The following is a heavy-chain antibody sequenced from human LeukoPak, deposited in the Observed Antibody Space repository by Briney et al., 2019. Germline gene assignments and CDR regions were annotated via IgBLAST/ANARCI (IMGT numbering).Heavy chain of an antibody. CDR3: AKGTTGMAPRGYFDD. CDR2: ISGSGGST. V-gene: IGHV3-23*01. Sequence: PGGSLRLSCAVSGFTFSTYAMNWVRQAPGRGLEWVSVISGSGGSTYYADSVKGQFTISRDNSKNTLYLQMNSLTVEDTAVYYCAKGTTGMAPRGYFDDWGQGTLVTVSS. CDR1: GFTFSTYA. J-gene: IGHJ4*02. D-gene: IGHD5-18*01.